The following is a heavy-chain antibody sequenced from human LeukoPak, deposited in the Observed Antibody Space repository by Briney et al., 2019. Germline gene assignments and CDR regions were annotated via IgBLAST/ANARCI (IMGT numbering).Heavy chain of an antibody. J-gene: IGHJ4*02. Sequence: PGGSLRLSCAASGFTFSSYGMHWVRQAPGKGLEWVAVIWYDGSNKYYADSVKGRFTISRDNSKNTLYLQMNSLRAEDTAVYYCAKDGPPYSSGWPYFDYWGQGTLVTVSS. CDR2: IWYDGSNK. V-gene: IGHV3-33*06. D-gene: IGHD6-19*01. CDR3: AKDGPPYSSGWPYFDY. CDR1: GFTFSSYG.